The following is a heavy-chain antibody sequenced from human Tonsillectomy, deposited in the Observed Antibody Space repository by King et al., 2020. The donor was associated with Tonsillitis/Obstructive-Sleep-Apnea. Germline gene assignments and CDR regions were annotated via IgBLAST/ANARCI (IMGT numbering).Heavy chain of an antibody. CDR3: ARYGAPFADVDHDYDSNQPGSYFDY. Sequence: VQLVESGAEVKKPGASVKVSCKASGYTFTSYYMHWVRQAPGQGLEWMGIINPSGGSTSYAQKFQGRVTMTRDTSTSTVYMELSSLRSEDTAVYYCARYGAPFADVDHDYDSNQPGSYFDYWGQGTLVTVSS. D-gene: IGHD3-22*01. J-gene: IGHJ4*02. CDR2: INPSGGST. V-gene: IGHV1-46*01. CDR1: GYTFTSYY.